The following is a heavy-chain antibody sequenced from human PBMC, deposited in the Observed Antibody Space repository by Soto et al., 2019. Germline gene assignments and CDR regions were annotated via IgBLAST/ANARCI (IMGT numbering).Heavy chain of an antibody. V-gene: IGHV3-23*01. J-gene: IGHJ4*02. CDR3: AKAPAYYYDTSGYFEY. D-gene: IGHD3-22*01. Sequence: VGSLRLSCAASLFTFSSYAMSLVRHAPCKGLEWVSVISGSGGHTYYADSVKGRFSITRDNSKNTLYLQMTSLRAEDTAVYYCAKAPAYYYDTSGYFEYWGLGTLVTVSS. CDR1: LFTFSSYA. CDR2: ISGSGGHT.